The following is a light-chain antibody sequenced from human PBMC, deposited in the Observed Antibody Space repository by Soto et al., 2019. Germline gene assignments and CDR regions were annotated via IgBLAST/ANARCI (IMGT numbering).Light chain of an antibody. Sequence: DIPTTQSPSSLSASVGDRVTITCRASQTIKTYLNWYQQKPGERPKLLIYAASRLQSGVSPRFSGSGSGTDFILTISSLQPEDFATYYCQQSYGTPPSFGGGTKVEMK. J-gene: IGKJ4*01. V-gene: IGKV1-39*01. CDR2: AAS. CDR3: QQSYGTPPS. CDR1: QTIKTY.